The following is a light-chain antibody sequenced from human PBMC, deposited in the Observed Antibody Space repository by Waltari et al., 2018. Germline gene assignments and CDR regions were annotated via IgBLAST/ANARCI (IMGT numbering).Light chain of an antibody. CDR2: GAS. CDR1: QSVGTS. V-gene: IGKV3-20*01. Sequence: EVVLTQSPGTLSLSPGERATLACRASQSVGTSLAWYQQKPGQAPRRLIYGASRRATGIPDRFSGSGSGTDFSLTISRLEPEDFAVYYCQHYVRLPATFGQGTKVEI. J-gene: IGKJ1*01. CDR3: QHYVRLPAT.